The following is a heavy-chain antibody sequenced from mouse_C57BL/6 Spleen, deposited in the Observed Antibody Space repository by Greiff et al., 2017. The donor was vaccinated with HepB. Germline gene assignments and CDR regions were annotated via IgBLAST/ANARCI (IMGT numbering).Heavy chain of an antibody. Sequence: VKLQQPGAELVMPGASVKLSCKASGYTFTSYWMHWVKQRPGQGLEWIGEIDPSDSYTNYNQKFKGKSTLTVDKSSSTAYMQLSSLTSEDSAVYYCALLLRPFDYWGQGTTLTVSS. J-gene: IGHJ2*01. CDR1: GYTFTSYW. CDR2: IDPSDSYT. CDR3: ALLLRPFDY. V-gene: IGHV1-69*01. D-gene: IGHD1-2*01.